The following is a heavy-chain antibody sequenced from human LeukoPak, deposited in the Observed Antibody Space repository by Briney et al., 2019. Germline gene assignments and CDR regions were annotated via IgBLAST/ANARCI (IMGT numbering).Heavy chain of an antibody. CDR1: GFTFSSYA. V-gene: IGHV3-30*04. J-gene: IGHJ4*02. Sequence: GGSLRLSCAASGFTFSSYAMPWVRQAPGKGLEWVAVISYDGSNKYYADSVKGRFTISRDNSKNTLYLQMNSLRAEDTAVYYCAREGTMIVVVIPLDYWGQGTLVTVSS. CDR3: AREGTMIVVVIPLDY. D-gene: IGHD3-22*01. CDR2: ISYDGSNK.